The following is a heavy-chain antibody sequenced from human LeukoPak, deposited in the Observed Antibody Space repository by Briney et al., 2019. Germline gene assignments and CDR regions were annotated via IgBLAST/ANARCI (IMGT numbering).Heavy chain of an antibody. CDR1: GFTFISYW. CDR3: ARENGGPTSAYFDY. CDR2: IKQDGSEK. V-gene: IGHV3-7*01. Sequence: TGGSLRLSCAASGFTFISYWMSWVRQAPGKGLEWVANIKQDGSEKYYVDSVKGRFTISRENAKNSLYLQMNSLRAEDTAVYYCARENGGPTSAYFDYWGQGTLVTVSS. D-gene: IGHD1-26*01. J-gene: IGHJ4*02.